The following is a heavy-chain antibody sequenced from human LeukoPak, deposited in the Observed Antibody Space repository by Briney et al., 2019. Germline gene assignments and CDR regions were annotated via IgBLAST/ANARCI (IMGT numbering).Heavy chain of an antibody. J-gene: IGHJ4*02. V-gene: IGHV4-59*01. CDR2: IYYSGST. CDR3: ARNRYSSSWYYFDY. D-gene: IGHD6-13*01. CDR1: GGSISSYY. Sequence: SETLPLTCTVSGGSISSYYWSWIRQPPGKGLEWIGYIYYSGSTNYNPSLKSRVTISVDTSKNQFSLKLSSVTAADTAVYYCARNRYSSSWYYFDYWGQGTLVTVSS.